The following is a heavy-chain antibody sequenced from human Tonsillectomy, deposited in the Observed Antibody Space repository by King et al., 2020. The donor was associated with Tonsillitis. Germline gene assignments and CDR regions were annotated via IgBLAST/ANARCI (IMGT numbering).Heavy chain of an antibody. V-gene: IGHV3-30*04. CDR3: ARXITMVRGXIDYXGMDX. CDR1: GFIFSSYA. Sequence: QLVESGGGVVQPGRSLRLSCAASGFIFSSYAMHWVRQAPGKXLEWVVVIXYDGSNKYYADSVXGRFTIXRDNSKNTLYLQMHSLRAEDTAVYYCARXITMVRGXIDYXGMDXWGQXXXVTVSS. J-gene: IGHJ6*02. D-gene: IGHD3-10*01. CDR2: IXYDGSNK.